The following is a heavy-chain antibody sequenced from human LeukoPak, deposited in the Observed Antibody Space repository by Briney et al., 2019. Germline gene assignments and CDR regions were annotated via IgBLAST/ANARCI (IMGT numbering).Heavy chain of an antibody. CDR2: IYYSGST. V-gene: IGHV4-39*01. Sequence: SETLSLTCTVSGGSISSSSYYWGWIRQPPGKGLEWIGSIYYSGSTYYNPSLKSRVTISVDTSKNQFSLKLSSVTAADTAVYYCASLAEYGSGSYLGGYFDYWGQGTLVTVSS. CDR3: ASLAEYGSGSYLGGYFDY. CDR1: GGSISSSSYY. D-gene: IGHD3-10*01. J-gene: IGHJ4*02.